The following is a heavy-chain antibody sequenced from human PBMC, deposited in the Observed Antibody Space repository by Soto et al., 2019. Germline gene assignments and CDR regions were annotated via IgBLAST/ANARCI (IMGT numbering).Heavy chain of an antibody. CDR2: IYYSGST. D-gene: IGHD4-17*01. V-gene: IGHV4-59*08. CDR1: GGSISSYY. CDR3: ARHRWVGYADYEVAFDI. J-gene: IGHJ3*02. Sequence: SETLSLTCTVSGGSISSYYWSWIRQPPGKGLEWIGYIYYSGSTNYNPSLKSRVTISVDTSKNQFSLKLSSVTAADTAVYYCARHRWVGYADYEVAFDIWGQGTMVTVSS.